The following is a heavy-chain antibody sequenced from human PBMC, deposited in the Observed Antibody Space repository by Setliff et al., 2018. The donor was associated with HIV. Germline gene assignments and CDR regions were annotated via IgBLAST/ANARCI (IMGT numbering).Heavy chain of an antibody. CDR2: MNPDSGNT. D-gene: IGHD2-15*01. CDR3: ARTRSGGSSVYYYYYMDV. V-gene: IGHV1-8*01. CDR1: GGSFYTYA. J-gene: IGHJ6*03. Sequence: GASVKVSCKASGGSFYTYAFTWVRQATGQGLEWMGWMNPDSGNTGSAQNFQGRLTITWNTSISTAYMELGSLGFDDTAVYFCARTRSGGSSVYYYYYMDVWGQGTAVTVSS.